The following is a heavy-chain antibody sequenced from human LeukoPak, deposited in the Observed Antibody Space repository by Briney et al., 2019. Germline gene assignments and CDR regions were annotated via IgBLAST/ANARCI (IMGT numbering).Heavy chain of an antibody. V-gene: IGHV3-9*03. J-gene: IGHJ4*02. D-gene: IGHD3-22*01. CDR1: GFTFDDYA. Sequence: GGSLRLTCAASGFTFDDYAMHWVRQAPGKGLEWVSGISWNSGSIGYADSVKGRFTISRDNAKNSLYLQMNSLRAEDMALYYCAKTPSYDSSGYYFDYWGQGTLVTVSS. CDR3: AKTPSYDSSGYYFDY. CDR2: ISWNSGSI.